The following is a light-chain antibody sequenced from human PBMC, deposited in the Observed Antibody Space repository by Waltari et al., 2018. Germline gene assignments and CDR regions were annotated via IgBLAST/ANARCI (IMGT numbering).Light chain of an antibody. J-gene: IGKJ2*01. V-gene: IGKV1-39*01. CDR3: QQYNNWPYT. CDR2: AAS. Sequence: DIQVTQSPSSLSASVGDRVTITCRTSQSISTSLNWYQQKPGKPPKLLIFAASALQSGVSSRFSGSGSQTDFTLTIRNLQPEDFAIYYCQQYNNWPYTFGQGTKLEIK. CDR1: QSISTS.